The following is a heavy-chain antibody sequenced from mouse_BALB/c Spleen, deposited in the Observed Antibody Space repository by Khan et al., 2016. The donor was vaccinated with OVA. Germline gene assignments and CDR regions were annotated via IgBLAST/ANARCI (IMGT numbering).Heavy chain of an antibody. Sequence: QVQLKESGPGLVAPSQSLSITCTVSGFSLTDYGVGWIRQPPGKGLEWLGVIWGAGTTYYNSVLKSRLSISKDNSKSQVFLKMNSLQTDDTAMYYCAKLLWSHYYAMDYWGQGTSVTVSS. CDR1: GFSLTDYG. V-gene: IGHV2-6-5*01. D-gene: IGHD1-1*02. CDR2: IWGAGTT. CDR3: AKLLWSHYYAMDY. J-gene: IGHJ4*01.